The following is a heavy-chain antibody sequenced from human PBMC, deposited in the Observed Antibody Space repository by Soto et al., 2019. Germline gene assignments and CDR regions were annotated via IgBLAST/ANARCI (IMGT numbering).Heavy chain of an antibody. V-gene: IGHV1-18*01. Sequence: EASVKVSCKASGYTFTSYGISWVRQAPGQGLEWMGWISAYNGNTNYAQKLQGRVTMTTDTSTSTAYMELRSLRSDDTAVYYCARVGGSGSYYSYYYYYMDVWGKGTTVTVSS. CDR1: GYTFTSYG. J-gene: IGHJ6*03. CDR2: ISAYNGNT. CDR3: ARVGGSGSYYSYYYYYMDV. D-gene: IGHD3-10*01.